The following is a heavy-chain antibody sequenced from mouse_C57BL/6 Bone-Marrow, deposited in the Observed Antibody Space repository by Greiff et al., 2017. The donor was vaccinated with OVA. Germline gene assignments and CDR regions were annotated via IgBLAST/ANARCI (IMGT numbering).Heavy chain of an antibody. CDR3: VRDRYYGPWFAY. Sequence: EVQLVESGGGLVQPKGSLKLSCAASGFTFNTYSMHWVRQAPGKGLEWVARIRSKSSNSATYYADSVKDRFTISRDDSQSMLYLQMNNLKTEDAAVYYCVRDRYYGPWFAYWGQGTLVTVSA. CDR1: GFTFNTYS. V-gene: IGHV10-3*01. D-gene: IGHD1-1*01. CDR2: IRSKSSNSAT. J-gene: IGHJ3*01.